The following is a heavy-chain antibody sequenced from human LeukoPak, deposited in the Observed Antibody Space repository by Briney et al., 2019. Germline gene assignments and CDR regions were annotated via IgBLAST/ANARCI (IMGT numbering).Heavy chain of an antibody. V-gene: IGHV4-59*08. J-gene: IGHJ4*02. CDR3: AGHHPRNTVDF. Sequence: SETLSLTCTVSGGSISSYYWSWIRQPPGKGLEWIGYIYYSGNTNYNPPLKSRVTISLDTSKNQFSLKLSSVTAADTAVYYCAGHHPRNTVDFWGQGTLVTVSS. CDR1: GGSISSYY. D-gene: IGHD2/OR15-2a*01. CDR2: IYYSGNT.